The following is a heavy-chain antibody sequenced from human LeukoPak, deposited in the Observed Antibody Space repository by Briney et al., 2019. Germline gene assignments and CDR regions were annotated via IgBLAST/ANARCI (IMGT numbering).Heavy chain of an antibody. Sequence: GGSLRLSCAASGFTFTNYWMSWVRQAPGTGLEGVANIKQDGNEKYYVDSVRGRFTISRDNAKNALYLQMNSLRAEDTAVYYCARSPWTTLKSGRYPGVKLGFDYWGQGTLVTVS. J-gene: IGHJ4*02. V-gene: IGHV3-7*01. D-gene: IGHD1-26*01. CDR2: IKQDGNEK. CDR1: GFTFTNYW. CDR3: ARSPWTTLKSGRYPGVKLGFDY.